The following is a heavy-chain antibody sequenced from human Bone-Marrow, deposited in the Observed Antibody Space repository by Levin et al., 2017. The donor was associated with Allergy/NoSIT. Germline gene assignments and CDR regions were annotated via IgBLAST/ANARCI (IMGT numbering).Heavy chain of an antibody. CDR2: IYHSGST. D-gene: IGHD4-17*01. V-gene: IGHV4-61*01. Sequence: SQTLSLTCTVSGGSVSSGSYYWSWIRRPPGTGLEWIAYIYHSGSTKYNPSLKSRVTISLDTSRNQFSLRLTSLTAADTAVYYCARGIYFGALSFDCWGKGTLVTVSS. CDR3: ARGIYFGALSFDC. CDR1: GGSVSSGSYY. J-gene: IGHJ4*02.